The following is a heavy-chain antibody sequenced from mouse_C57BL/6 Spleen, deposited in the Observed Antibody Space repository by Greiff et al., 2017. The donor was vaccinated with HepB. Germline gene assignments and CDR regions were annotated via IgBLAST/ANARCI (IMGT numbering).Heavy chain of an antibody. D-gene: IGHD1-1*01. V-gene: IGHV1-54*01. CDR1: GYAFTNYL. J-gene: IGHJ3*01. Sequence: VQLKESGAELVRPGTSVKVSCKASGYAFTNYLIEWVKQRPGQGLEWIGVINPGSGGTNYNEKFKGKATLTADKSSSTAYMQLSSLTSEDSAVYFCARGTTVVPSWFAYWGQGTLVTVSA. CDR3: ARGTTVVPSWFAY. CDR2: INPGSGGT.